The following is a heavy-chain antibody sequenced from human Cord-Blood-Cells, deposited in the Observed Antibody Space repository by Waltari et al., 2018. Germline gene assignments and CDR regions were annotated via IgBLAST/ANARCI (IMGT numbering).Heavy chain of an antibody. D-gene: IGHD1-7*01. J-gene: IGHJ4*02. CDR2: ISYDGSNK. CDR3: ARDLNYDY. CDR1: GFPFSSYD. V-gene: IGHV3-30*03. Sequence: QVQLVESGGGVVQPGGSLGLSCAASGFPFSSYDMHWVRQAPGKGLEWVAVISYDGSNKYYADSVKGRFTISRDNSKNTLYLQMNSLRAEDTAVYYCARDLNYDYWGQGTLVTVSS.